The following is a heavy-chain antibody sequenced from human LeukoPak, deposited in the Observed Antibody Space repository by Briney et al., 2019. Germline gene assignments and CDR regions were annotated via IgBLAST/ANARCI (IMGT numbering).Heavy chain of an antibody. CDR1: GFTFSSYA. D-gene: IGHD2-2*01. J-gene: IGHJ6*02. CDR3: ARDHNALDV. V-gene: IGHV3-23*01. Sequence: GGSLRLSCTASGFTFSSYAMNWVRQAPGKGLEWVSGIGAGGTFTYYADSVKGRFTISRDNSRNTLYLQMNSLRAEDTAVYYCARDHNALDVWGQGTTVTASS. CDR2: IGAGGTFT.